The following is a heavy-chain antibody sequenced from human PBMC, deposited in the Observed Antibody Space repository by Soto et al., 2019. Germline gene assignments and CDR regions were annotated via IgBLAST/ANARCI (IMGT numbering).Heavy chain of an antibody. CDR1: GYTFTSYG. CDR2: ISAYNGNT. Sequence: SVKVSCKASGYTFTSYGISWVRQAPGQGLGWMGWISAYNGNTNYAQKLQGRVTMTTDTSTSTADMELRRLRSDDTAVYYCARDFPHYYDSSGYSYYFDYWGQGTLVTVSS. J-gene: IGHJ4*02. V-gene: IGHV1-18*04. D-gene: IGHD3-22*01. CDR3: ARDFPHYYDSSGYSYYFDY.